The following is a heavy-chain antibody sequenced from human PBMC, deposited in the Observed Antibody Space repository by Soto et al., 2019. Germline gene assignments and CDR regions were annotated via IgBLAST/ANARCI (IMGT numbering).Heavy chain of an antibody. CDR2: ITGSGSSI. D-gene: IGHD1-26*01. CDR3: ARDGLWEVPTDY. V-gene: IGHV3-11*01. CDR1: GFNFRNYD. J-gene: IGHJ4*02. Sequence: QVQLVESGGGLVKPGGSLRLSCAVSGFNFRNYDMNWIRQAPGKGLEWVSYITGSGSSIYYVDSVKGRFTISRDNARNSLYLQMNSLRAEDTAVYSRARDGLWEVPTDYWGQGILVTVSS.